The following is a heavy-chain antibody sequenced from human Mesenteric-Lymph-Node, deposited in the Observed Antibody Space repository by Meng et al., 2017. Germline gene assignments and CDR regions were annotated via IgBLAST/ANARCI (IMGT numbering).Heavy chain of an antibody. V-gene: IGHV3-20*04. CDR1: EFTFDDYG. Sequence: VQRVESGGGLVPPGWSLNLSGAASEFTFDDYGMSWVRQAPGKGLEWVSGINWNGGSTGYADSVKGRFTISRDNAKNSLYLQMNSLRAEDTALYYCARDRDYGDGPIDYWGQGTLVTVSS. J-gene: IGHJ4*02. CDR3: ARDRDYGDGPIDY. CDR2: INWNGGST. D-gene: IGHD4-17*01.